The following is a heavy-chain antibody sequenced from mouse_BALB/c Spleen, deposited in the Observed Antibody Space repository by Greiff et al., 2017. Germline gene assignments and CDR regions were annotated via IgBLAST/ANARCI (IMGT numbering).Heavy chain of an antibody. CDR1: GYTFTSYW. CDR3: ARFGNYGFAY. D-gene: IGHD2-1*01. CDR2: IAPGSGST. J-gene: IGHJ3*01. V-gene: IGHV1S41*01. Sequence: DLVKPGASVKLSCKASGYTFTSYWINWIKQRPGQGLEWIGRIAPGSGSTYYNEMFKGKATLTVDTSSSTAYIQLSSLSSEDSAVYFGARFGNYGFAYWGQGTLVTVSA.